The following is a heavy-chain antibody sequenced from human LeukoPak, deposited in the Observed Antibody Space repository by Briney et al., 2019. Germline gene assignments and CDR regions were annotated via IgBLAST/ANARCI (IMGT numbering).Heavy chain of an antibody. V-gene: IGHV1-2*06. Sequence: ASVTVSCKASGYTFTHYYMHWVRQAPGQGLEWMGRINPNSGGTNYAQNFQGRVTLTRDTSISTAYMELNRLTSDDTAVYYCATSIIAARRGFDFWGQGTLVTVSS. CDR1: GYTFTHYY. CDR2: INPNSGGT. J-gene: IGHJ4*02. D-gene: IGHD6-6*01. CDR3: ATSIIAARRGFDF.